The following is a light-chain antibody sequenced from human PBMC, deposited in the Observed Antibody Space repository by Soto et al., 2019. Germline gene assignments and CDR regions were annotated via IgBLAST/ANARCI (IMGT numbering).Light chain of an antibody. CDR3: CSYAGRYIYV. Sequence: QSALTQPRSVSGSPGQSVTISCTGTNSDIGTYNYVSWYQQHPGKAPKLIIYNVSKRPSGVPNRFSGSKSGNTASLTISGLQAEDEAEYYCCSYAGRYIYVFGTGTKVTVL. V-gene: IGLV2-11*01. J-gene: IGLJ1*01. CDR2: NVS. CDR1: NSDIGTYNY.